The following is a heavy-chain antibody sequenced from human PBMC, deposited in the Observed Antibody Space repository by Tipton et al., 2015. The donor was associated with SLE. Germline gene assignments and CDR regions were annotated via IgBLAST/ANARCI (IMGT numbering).Heavy chain of an antibody. Sequence: SLRLSCAASGFTFADFAMPWVRQAPGKGLEWVSGISWNSASIAYADSVKGRFTISRDNAKNSLYLQMNSLRAEDTAVYYCSRGRWEPIAWGQGTLVIVSS. CDR3: SRGRWEPIA. CDR1: GFTFADFA. D-gene: IGHD1-26*01. CDR2: ISWNSASI. V-gene: IGHV3-9*01. J-gene: IGHJ5*02.